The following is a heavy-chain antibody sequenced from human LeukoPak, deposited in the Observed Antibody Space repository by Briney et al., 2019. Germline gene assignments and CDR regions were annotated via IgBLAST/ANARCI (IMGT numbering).Heavy chain of an antibody. CDR2: ISYDGSNK. CDR1: GFTFSSYG. CDR3: AKGLAYGSGWSESPYYFDY. J-gene: IGHJ4*02. V-gene: IGHV3-30*18. D-gene: IGHD6-19*01. Sequence: GGSLRLSCAASGFTFSSYGMHWVRQAPGKGLEWVAVISYDGSNKYYADSVKGRFTISRDNSKNTLYLQMNSLRAEDTAVYYCAKGLAYGSGWSESPYYFDYWGQGTLVTVSS.